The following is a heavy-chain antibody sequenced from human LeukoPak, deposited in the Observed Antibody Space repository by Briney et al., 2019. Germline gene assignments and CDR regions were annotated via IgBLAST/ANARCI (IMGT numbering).Heavy chain of an antibody. CDR3: TRGYRVSDY. V-gene: IGHV3-48*03. Sequence: GGSLRLSCAASGFTFSSYAMSWVRQAPGKGLEWVSYISPGGSTTYYADPAKGRFTISRDNAKKSLYLQMDSLRAGDTAVYYCTRGYRVSDYWGQGTLVLVSS. CDR2: ISPGGSTT. J-gene: IGHJ4*02. CDR1: GFTFSSYA. D-gene: IGHD1-1*01.